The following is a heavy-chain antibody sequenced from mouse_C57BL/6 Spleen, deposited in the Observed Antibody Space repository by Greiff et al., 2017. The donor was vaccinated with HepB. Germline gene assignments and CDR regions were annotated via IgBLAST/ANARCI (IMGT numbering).Heavy chain of an antibody. J-gene: IGHJ2*01. V-gene: IGHV1-50*01. CDR3: ARSADSYYFDY. D-gene: IGHD2-4*01. CDR2: IDPSDSYT. CDR1: GYTFTSYW. Sequence: QVQLQQPGAELVKPGASVKLSCKASGYTFTSYWMQGVKQRPGQGLEWIGEIDPSDSYTNYNQKFKGKATLTVDTSSSTAYMQLSSLTSEDSAVYYCARSADSYYFDYWGQGTTLTVSS.